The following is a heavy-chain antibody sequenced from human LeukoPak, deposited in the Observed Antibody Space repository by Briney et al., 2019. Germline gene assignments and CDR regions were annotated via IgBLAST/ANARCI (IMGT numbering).Heavy chain of an antibody. D-gene: IGHD5-24*01. CDR3: ARRRHGVEMATIANWFDP. Sequence: GSLRLSCAASGFTFSDYYMSWIRQAPGKGLEWIGEINHSGSTNYNPSLKSRVTISVDTSKNQFSLKLSSVTAADTAVYYCARRRHGVEMATIANWFDPWGQGTLVTVSS. J-gene: IGHJ5*02. CDR2: INHSGST. CDR1: GFTFSDYY. V-gene: IGHV4-34*01.